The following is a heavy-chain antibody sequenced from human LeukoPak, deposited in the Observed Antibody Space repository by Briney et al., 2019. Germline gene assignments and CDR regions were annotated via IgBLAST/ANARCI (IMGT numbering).Heavy chain of an antibody. D-gene: IGHD3-9*01. Sequence: ASVKVSCKASGGTFTNYAINWVRQAPGQGLEWMGRIIPILDVTNYAQKFQGRVTITADQSTSTAYMELSSPRSEGTAVYYCARGGGVDILTGFQYWGQGTLVTVSS. V-gene: IGHV1-69*04. J-gene: IGHJ4*02. CDR1: GGTFTNYA. CDR3: ARGGGVDILTGFQY. CDR2: IIPILDVT.